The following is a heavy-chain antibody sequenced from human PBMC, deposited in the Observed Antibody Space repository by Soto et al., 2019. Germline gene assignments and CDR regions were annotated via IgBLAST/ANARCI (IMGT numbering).Heavy chain of an antibody. CDR3: ARRYCFAGDCPGIGFDY. J-gene: IGHJ4*02. V-gene: IGHV3-13*01. CDR2: FGRVGDR. Sequence: HPGGSLRLSCAASGFTFRIFDMHWVRQATGEGLEWVSGFGRVGDRYYSDSVKGRFTVSRDDVNNFLYLQMNSLTAGDSAVYYCARRYCFAGDCPGIGFDYWGQGILVTVSS. D-gene: IGHD2-21*02. CDR1: GFTFRIFD.